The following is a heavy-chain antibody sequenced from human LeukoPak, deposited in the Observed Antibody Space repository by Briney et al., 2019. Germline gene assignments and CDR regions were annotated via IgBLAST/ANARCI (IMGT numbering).Heavy chain of an antibody. Sequence: SVKVSCKASGGTFSSYAISWVRQAPGQGLEWMGGIIPIFGTANYAQKFQGRVTITADESTSTAYMELSSLRSEDTAVYYCARGDIVATISPTPFDYWGQGTLVTVSS. V-gene: IGHV1-69*13. J-gene: IGHJ4*02. CDR3: ARGDIVATISPTPFDY. CDR1: GGTFSSYA. D-gene: IGHD5-12*01. CDR2: IIPIFGTA.